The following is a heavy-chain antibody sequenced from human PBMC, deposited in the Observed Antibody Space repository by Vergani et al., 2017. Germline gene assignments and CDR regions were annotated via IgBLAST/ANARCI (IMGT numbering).Heavy chain of an antibody. CDR2: ISTISSYI. CDR3: ARDRVYSYGYGYFDY. J-gene: IGHJ4*02. V-gene: IGHV3-21*01. Sequence: EVQLLESGGGLVQPGGSLRLSCAASGFTFSSYAMSWVRQAPGKGLEWVSSISTISSYIYYADSVKGRFTISRDNAKNSLYLQMNSLRAEDTAVYYCARDRVYSYGYGYFDYWGQGTLVTVSS. D-gene: IGHD5-18*01. CDR1: GFTFSSYA.